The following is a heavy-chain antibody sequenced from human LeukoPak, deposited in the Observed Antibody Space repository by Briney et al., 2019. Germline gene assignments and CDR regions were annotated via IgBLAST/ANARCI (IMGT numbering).Heavy chain of an antibody. CDR2: INPSCGST. CDR1: GYTFTSYY. J-gene: IGHJ6*03. D-gene: IGHD3-3*01. V-gene: IGHV1-46*03. CDR3: ARGGAPREDFWSVDYYYYMDV. Sequence: GASVKVSCKASGYTFTSYYMHWVRQAPGQGLEWMGIINPSCGSTSYAQKFQGRVTMTRDTSTSTVYMELSSLRSEDTAVYYCARGGAPREDFWSVDYYYYMDVWGRGTTVTVSS.